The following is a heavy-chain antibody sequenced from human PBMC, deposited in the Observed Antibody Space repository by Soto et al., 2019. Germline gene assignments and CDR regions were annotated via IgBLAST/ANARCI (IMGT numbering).Heavy chain of an antibody. CDR1: EFSFRSYW. CDR2: INQDGSEI. CDR3: ARDFQVRLGITYYYYMDV. Sequence: EVQLVESGGGLVQPGGSLRLSCAASEFSFRSYWMSWVRQAPEKGLEWVANINQDGSEIYYVDSVEGRFSISRDNAENSLYLQMYSLRAEDTAVYYCARDFQVRLGITYYYYMDVWGTGTTVTVSS. J-gene: IGHJ6*03. V-gene: IGHV3-7*01. D-gene: IGHD7-27*01.